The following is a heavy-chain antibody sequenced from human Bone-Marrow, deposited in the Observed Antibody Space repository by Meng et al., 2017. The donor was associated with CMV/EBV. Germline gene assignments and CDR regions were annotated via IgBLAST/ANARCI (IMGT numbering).Heavy chain of an antibody. J-gene: IGHJ6*02. Sequence: ASAKVSCKASGYTFTSYGISWVRQAPGQGLEWMGWISAYNGNTNYAQKLQGRVTMTTDTSTSTAYMELRSLRSDDTAVYYCARDHQAGTYYYYGMDVWGQGTTVTVSS. CDR2: ISAYNGNT. CDR3: ARDHQAGTYYYYGMDV. CDR1: GYTFTSYG. V-gene: IGHV1-18*01.